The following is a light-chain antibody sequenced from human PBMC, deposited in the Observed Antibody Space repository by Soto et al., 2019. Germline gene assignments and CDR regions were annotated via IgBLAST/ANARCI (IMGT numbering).Light chain of an antibody. CDR3: QQYTIWPPIT. Sequence: EIVMTQSPATLSVSPGERATLSCRASQSVSSNLAWYQQKPGQAPRLLIYGAYTRAAGVPARFSGSGSGTEFTLTITSLQSEDIALYYCQQYTIWPPITFGQGTRLEIK. CDR2: GAY. CDR1: QSVSSN. V-gene: IGKV3-15*01. J-gene: IGKJ5*01.